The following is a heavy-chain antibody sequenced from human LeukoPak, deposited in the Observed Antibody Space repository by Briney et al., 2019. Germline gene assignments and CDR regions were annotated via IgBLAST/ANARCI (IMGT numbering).Heavy chain of an antibody. V-gene: IGHV1-18*01. J-gene: IGHJ4*02. Sequence: ASVKVSCKASGYTFTSYSIIWVRQAPGQGLEWMGWISDYNGNTNYAQKLQGRVTMTTDTSTSTAYMELRSLRSDDTAVYYCALTYYYDSSGSDYWGQGTLVTVSS. CDR3: ALTYYYDSSGSDY. D-gene: IGHD3-22*01. CDR1: GYTFTSYS. CDR2: ISDYNGNT.